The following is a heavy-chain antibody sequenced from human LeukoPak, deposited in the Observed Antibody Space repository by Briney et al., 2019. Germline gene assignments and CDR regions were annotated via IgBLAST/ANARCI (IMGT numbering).Heavy chain of an antibody. CDR3: ARGGYYGGSGTYGFFDY. CDR1: GYTFISYA. D-gene: IGHD3-10*01. J-gene: IGHJ4*02. CDR2: INTETGNP. Sequence: GASVKVSCKASGYTFISYAMNWVRQAPGQGLEWMGWINTETGNPTYAQGSTGQFVFSVDTSVNTAYLQISSLRTEDTAVYYCARGGYYGGSGTYGFFDYWGQGSLVTVSS. V-gene: IGHV7-4-1*02.